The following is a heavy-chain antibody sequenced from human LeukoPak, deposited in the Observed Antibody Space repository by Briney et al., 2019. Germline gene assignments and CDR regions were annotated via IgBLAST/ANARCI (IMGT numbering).Heavy chain of an antibody. Sequence: ASVKVSCKASGYTFANFGTTWVRQAPGQGLEWMGWISVYNGNTNYAQNFQGRVTLTTDTSTSTAYMELRSLRSDDTALYYCARTCSSSSCYMVHWGQGTLVTVSS. CDR1: GYTFANFG. V-gene: IGHV1-18*01. CDR3: ARTCSSSSCYMVH. CDR2: ISVYNGNT. J-gene: IGHJ4*02. D-gene: IGHD2-2*02.